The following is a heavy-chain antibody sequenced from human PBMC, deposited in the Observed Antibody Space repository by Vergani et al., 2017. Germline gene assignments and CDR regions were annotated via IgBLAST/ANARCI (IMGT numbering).Heavy chain of an antibody. V-gene: IGHV4-34*01. J-gene: IGHJ4*02. CDR3: ARKGLTYYYDSSGYYHHNYFDY. CDR1: GGSFSGYY. D-gene: IGHD3-22*01. CDR2: INHIGST. Sequence: QVQLQQWGAGLLKPSETLSLTCAVYGGSFSGYYWSWIRQPPGKGLEWIGEINHIGSTNYNPSLKSRVTISVDTSKNQFSLKLSSVTAADTAVYYCARKGLTYYYDSSGYYHHNYFDYWGEGTVVTVSS.